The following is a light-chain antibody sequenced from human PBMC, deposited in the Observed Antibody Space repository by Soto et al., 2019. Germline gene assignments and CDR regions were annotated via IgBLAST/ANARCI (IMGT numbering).Light chain of an antibody. J-gene: IGLJ3*02. CDR1: TGAVTSGYY. CDR3: LLYYGGAQGV. Sequence: QTVVTQEPSLTVSPGGTVTLTCASSTGAVTSGYYPNWFQQKPGQAPRALIYNTSNRHSWTPARFSGSLLGGKAALTLSGVQPEDEAEYYCLLYYGGAQGVFGGGTQLTVL. V-gene: IGLV7-43*01. CDR2: NTS.